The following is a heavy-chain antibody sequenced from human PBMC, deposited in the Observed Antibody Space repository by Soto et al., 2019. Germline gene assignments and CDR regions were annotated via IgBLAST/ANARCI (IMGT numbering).Heavy chain of an antibody. J-gene: IGHJ4*02. V-gene: IGHV3-15*07. CDR2: IKSRTDGDTI. CDR1: GFTFSNAW. CDR3: TAETKTVAD. Sequence: EVQLVESGGGLVKPGGSLRLSCAASGFTFSNAWMNWVRQAPGKGLEWVGRIKSRTDGDTIDYVAPVKGRFSISRDDSKNTVYLQMNSLKTEDTAVYYCTAETKTVADWGQGTLVTVSS. D-gene: IGHD1-1*01.